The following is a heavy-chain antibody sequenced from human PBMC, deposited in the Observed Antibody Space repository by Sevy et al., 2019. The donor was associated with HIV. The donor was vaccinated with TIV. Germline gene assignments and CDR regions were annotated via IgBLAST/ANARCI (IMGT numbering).Heavy chain of an antibody. V-gene: IGHV3-30*18. CDR2: ISYDGSNK. CDR1: GFTFSSYG. J-gene: IGHJ4*02. D-gene: IGHD6-13*01. CDR3: AKDKSYSSSWFYYFDY. Sequence: GESLKISCAASGFTFSSYGMHWVRQAPGKGLEWVAVISYDGSNKYYADSVKGRFTISRDNSKNTLYLQMNSLRAEDTAVYYCAKDKSYSSSWFYYFDYWGQGTLVTVSS.